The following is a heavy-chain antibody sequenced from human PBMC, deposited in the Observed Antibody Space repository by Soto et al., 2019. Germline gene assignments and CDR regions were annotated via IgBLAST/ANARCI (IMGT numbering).Heavy chain of an antibody. CDR3: TTDQYYYDSSRYFDY. CDR1: GFTLSNAV. Sequence: GGSLRLSCAASGFTLSNAVMNWVRQAPGKGLEWVGRIKSKTDGGTTDYAAPVKGRFTISRDDSKNTLYLQMNSLKTEDTAVYYCTTDQYYYDSSRYFDYWGQGTLVTVSS. D-gene: IGHD3-22*01. J-gene: IGHJ4*02. V-gene: IGHV3-15*07. CDR2: IKSKTDGGTT.